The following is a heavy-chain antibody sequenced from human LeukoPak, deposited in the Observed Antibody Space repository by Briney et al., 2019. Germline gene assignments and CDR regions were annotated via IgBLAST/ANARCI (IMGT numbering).Heavy chain of an antibody. CDR3: VKDRRYCSGGSCFSYDPYYFDF. D-gene: IGHD2-15*01. V-gene: IGHV3-9*01. Sequence: PGGSLRLSCAASGFTFDDYAMHWVRQAPGKGLEWVSGISWNSGSIGYAASVRGRFTISRDNAKNSLYLQMNSLRAEDTALYYCVKDRRYCSGGSCFSYDPYYFDFWGLGTLVTVSS. CDR1: GFTFDDYA. J-gene: IGHJ4*02. CDR2: ISWNSGSI.